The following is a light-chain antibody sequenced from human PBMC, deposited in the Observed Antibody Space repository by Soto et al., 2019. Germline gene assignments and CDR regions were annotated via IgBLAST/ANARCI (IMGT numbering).Light chain of an antibody. J-gene: IGLJ1*01. CDR3: KSYAGSNTYV. Sequence: QSALTQPASVSGSPGQSITISCIGVTNDVGYYNLVSWYQQLPGQAPRLIIYEVVQRPSGVPDRFSGSKSGNTASLTVSGLQAADEADYFCKSYAGSNTYVFGSGTKLTVL. CDR2: EVV. V-gene: IGLV2-8*01. CDR1: TNDVGYYNL.